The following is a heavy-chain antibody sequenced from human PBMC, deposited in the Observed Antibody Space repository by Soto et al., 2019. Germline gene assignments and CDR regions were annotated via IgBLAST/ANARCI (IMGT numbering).Heavy chain of an antibody. CDR2: IWYDGSNK. CDR3: ARGDYGDYGAYNWFDP. J-gene: IGHJ5*02. D-gene: IGHD4-17*01. V-gene: IGHV3-33*01. CDR1: GLTFSSYG. Sequence: GGSLRLSSAASGLTFSSYGMHWVRQAPGKGLEWVADIWYDGSNKYYADSVKGRFTISRDNSKNTLYLQMNSLRAEDTAVYYCARGDYGDYGAYNWFDPCGQGTLVTVSS.